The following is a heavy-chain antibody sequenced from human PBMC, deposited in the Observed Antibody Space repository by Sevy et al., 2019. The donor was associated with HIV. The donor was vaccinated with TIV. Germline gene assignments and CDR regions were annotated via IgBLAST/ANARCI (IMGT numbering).Heavy chain of an antibody. Sequence: ASVKVSCKASGYTFTRYEIIWVRQATGQGLEWMGWMNPNSGDTGSVQKFQGRVTMTRNTSISTAYMELRSLRSDDTAVYYCARAIGTTVVTPVDYWGQGTLVTVSS. J-gene: IGHJ4*02. CDR1: GYTFTRYE. CDR3: ARAIGTTVVTPVDY. D-gene: IGHD3-10*01. CDR2: MNPNSGDT. V-gene: IGHV1-8*01.